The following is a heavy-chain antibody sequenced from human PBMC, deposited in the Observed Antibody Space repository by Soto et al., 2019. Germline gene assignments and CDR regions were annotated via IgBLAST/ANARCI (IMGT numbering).Heavy chain of an antibody. D-gene: IGHD4-17*01. V-gene: IGHV4-39*01. CDR2: VHYSGST. Sequence: ETLSLTCTVSGGSISGSSYYWGWIRQPPGKGLECIGSVHYSGSTDYNPSLKSRVTISVDTSKNQFSLKLTSVTAADTAVYFCARFSGATYGDYGGGINYWGQGTLVTVSS. J-gene: IGHJ4*02. CDR1: GGSISGSSYY. CDR3: ARFSGATYGDYGGGINY.